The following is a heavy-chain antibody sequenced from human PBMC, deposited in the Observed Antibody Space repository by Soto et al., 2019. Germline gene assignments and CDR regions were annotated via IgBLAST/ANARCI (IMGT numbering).Heavy chain of an antibody. CDR1: GFTFSSYA. V-gene: IGHV3-30-3*01. J-gene: IGHJ6*02. CDR3: AREKSTVDTAMVEYYYYYYGMDV. CDR2: ISYDGSNK. D-gene: IGHD5-18*01. Sequence: GGSLRLSCAASGFTFSSYAMHWVRQAPGKGLEWVAVISYDGSNKYYADSVKGRFTISRDNSKNTLYLQMNSLRAEDTAVYYCAREKSTVDTAMVEYYYYYYGMDVWGQGTTVTAP.